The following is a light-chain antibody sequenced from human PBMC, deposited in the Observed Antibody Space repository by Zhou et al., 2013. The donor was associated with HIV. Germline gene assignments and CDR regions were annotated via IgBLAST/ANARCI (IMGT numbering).Light chain of an antibody. V-gene: IGKV1-39*01. J-gene: IGKJ2*01. CDR3: QQSYTTPRT. CDR2: ATS. Sequence: DIQMTQSPSSLSANVGDRVTITCRASQSISGYLNWYQQKPGKAPNLLIYATSTLQSGVPSRFSGSGSGTEFTLTISSLQPEDFATYYCQQSYTTPRTFGQGTKVEIK. CDR1: QSISGY.